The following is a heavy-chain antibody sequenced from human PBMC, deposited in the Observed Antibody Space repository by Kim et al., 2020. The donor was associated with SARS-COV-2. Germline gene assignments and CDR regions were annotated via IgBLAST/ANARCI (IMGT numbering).Heavy chain of an antibody. CDR1: GFTVSNNF. J-gene: IGHJ6*02. CDR2: IYNDGRT. CDR3: ARDQRGENPYYWYYYGMDV. V-gene: IGHV3-53*01. Sequence: GGSLRLSCVASGFTVSNNFMTWVRQSPGKGLECVSIIYNDGRTYYPDSVKGRFTISRDNSKNNLYLQMNSLRAEDTAVYYCARDQRGENPYYWYYYGMDVWGQGTTVTVSS. D-gene: IGHD3-16*01.